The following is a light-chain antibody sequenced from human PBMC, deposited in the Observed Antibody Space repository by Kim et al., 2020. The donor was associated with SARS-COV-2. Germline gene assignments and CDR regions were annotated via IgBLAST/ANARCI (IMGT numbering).Light chain of an antibody. CDR1: SSDVGGYNY. V-gene: IGLV2-14*03. CDR3: SSYTSSSTLEV. CDR2: DVS. Sequence: SITISCTGTSSDVGGYNYVSWYQHHPGKAPKLMIYDVSNRPSGVSNRFSGSKSGNTASLTISGLQAEDEADYYCSSYTSSSTLEVFGGGTQLTVL. J-gene: IGLJ2*01.